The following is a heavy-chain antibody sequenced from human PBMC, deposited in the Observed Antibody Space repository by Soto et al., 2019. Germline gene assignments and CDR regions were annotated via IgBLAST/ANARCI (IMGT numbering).Heavy chain of an antibody. V-gene: IGHV3-33*08. Sequence: GAPRLPLGGSGFTLRRYGIHWGRQGPGKGVGWVAVIWYDGSNKYYADSVKGRFTISRDNSKNTLYLQMNSLRAEDTAVYYCARNQDYDFWSGSSSYGMDVWGQGTTVTVSS. CDR2: IWYDGSNK. CDR3: ARNQDYDFWSGSSSYGMDV. CDR1: GFTLRRYG. D-gene: IGHD3-3*01. J-gene: IGHJ6*02.